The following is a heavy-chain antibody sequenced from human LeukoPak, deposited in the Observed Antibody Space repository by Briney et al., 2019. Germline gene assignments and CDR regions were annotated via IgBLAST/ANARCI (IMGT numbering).Heavy chain of an antibody. CDR3: ARGHIGAYDFWSGSYNWFDP. Sequence: YPSETLSLTCTVSGGSISSYYWSWIRQPAGKGLEWIGRIYTSGSTNYNPSLKSRVTISVDTSKNQFSLKLSSVTAADTAVYYCARGHIGAYDFWSGSYNWFDPWGQGTLVTVSS. CDR1: GGSISSYY. J-gene: IGHJ5*02. CDR2: IYTSGST. D-gene: IGHD3-3*01. V-gene: IGHV4-4*07.